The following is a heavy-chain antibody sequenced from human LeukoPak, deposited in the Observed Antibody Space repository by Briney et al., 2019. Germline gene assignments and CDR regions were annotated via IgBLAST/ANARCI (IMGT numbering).Heavy chain of an antibody. V-gene: IGHV3-23*01. Sequence: PGGSLRLSCAASGFTFSSYAMSWVRQAPGKGLEWVSAISGSGGSTYYADSVKGRFTISRDNSKNTLYLQMNSLRAEDTAVYYCAKDFGLPAASSWGYYYGMDVWGQGTTVTVSS. J-gene: IGHJ6*02. CDR3: AKDFGLPAASSWGYYYGMDV. CDR2: ISGSGGST. D-gene: IGHD2-2*01. CDR1: GFTFSSYA.